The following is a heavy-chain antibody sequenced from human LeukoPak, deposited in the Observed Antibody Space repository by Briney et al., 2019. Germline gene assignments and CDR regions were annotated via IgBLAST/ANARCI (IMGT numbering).Heavy chain of an antibody. CDR3: AKDHGYFDY. CDR2: INEGSNYI. J-gene: IGHJ4*02. Sequence: GGSLRLSCAASGFTFSSYSMNWVRQAPGKGLEWVSSINEGSNYIRYADSVKGRFTISRDNSKNTLYLQMNSLRAEDTAVYYCAKDHGYFDYWGQGTLVTVSS. V-gene: IGHV3-21*04. CDR1: GFTFSSYS.